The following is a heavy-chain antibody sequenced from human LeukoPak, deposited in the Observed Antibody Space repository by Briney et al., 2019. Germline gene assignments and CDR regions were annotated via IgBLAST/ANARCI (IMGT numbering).Heavy chain of an antibody. CDR2: ISGGSGSI. J-gene: IGHJ6*02. CDR1: GFTFSSYS. Sequence: GGSLRLSCAASGFTFSSYSMNWVRQAPGRRPEWLSYISGGSGSIIHADSVRGRFTISRDDAMNSLYLQMNSLRAEDTAVYYCARDCRPYCASSSYYHMDVWGQGTTVTVSS. D-gene: IGHD2-21*02. V-gene: IGHV3-48*01. CDR3: ARDCRPYCASSSYYHMDV.